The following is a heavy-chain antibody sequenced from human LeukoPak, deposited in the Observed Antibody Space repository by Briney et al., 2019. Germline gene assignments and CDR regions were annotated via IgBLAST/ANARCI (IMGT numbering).Heavy chain of an antibody. CDR3: ARDRPAVPAAFDY. CDR1: GGTISSYY. Sequence: KPSETLSLTCTVSGGTISSYYWSWIRQPAGKGLEWIGRIYTSGSTNYNPSLKSRVTMSVNTSTNQFTLLLSSVTAADTAAYYCARDRPAVPAAFDYWGQGTLVTVSS. CDR2: IYTSGST. D-gene: IGHD2-2*01. J-gene: IGHJ4*02. V-gene: IGHV4-4*07.